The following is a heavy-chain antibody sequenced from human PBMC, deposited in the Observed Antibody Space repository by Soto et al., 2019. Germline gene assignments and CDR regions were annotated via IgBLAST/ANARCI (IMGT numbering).Heavy chain of an antibody. CDR1: GFTFSSYS. J-gene: IGHJ6*02. Sequence: GSLRLSCAASGFTFSSYSMNWVRQAPGKGLEWVSSISSSSSYIYYADSVKGRFTISRDNANNSLYLQMNSLRAEDTAVYYCARGSAVVHYYYGMDVWGQGTTVTVSS. V-gene: IGHV3-21*01. CDR3: ARGSAVVHYYYGMDV. D-gene: IGHD6-19*01. CDR2: ISSSSSYI.